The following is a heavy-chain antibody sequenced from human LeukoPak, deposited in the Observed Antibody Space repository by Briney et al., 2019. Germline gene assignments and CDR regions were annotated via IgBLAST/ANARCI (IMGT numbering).Heavy chain of an antibody. CDR1: GFIFYTYG. D-gene: IGHD5-12*01. CDR3: ARAMRSGYDY. Sequence: TGTSLGLSCAASGFIFYTYGMHWVRQAPGKGLEWVAVIWYDGSYKYYADSVKGRFTISRDNAENSLYLQMNSLRDEDTAVYFCARAMRSGYDYWGQGTLVTVSS. CDR2: IWYDGSYK. V-gene: IGHV3-33*01. J-gene: IGHJ4*02.